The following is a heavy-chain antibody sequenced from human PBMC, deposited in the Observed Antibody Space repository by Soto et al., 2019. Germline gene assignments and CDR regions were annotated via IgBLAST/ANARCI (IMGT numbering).Heavy chain of an antibody. CDR2: ISYGGTRK. J-gene: IGHJ6*02. V-gene: IGHV3-30*03. CDR1: GFTFSDYG. D-gene: IGHD3-3*01. Sequence: QVQLVESGGGVVQPGRSLRLSCGASGFTFSDYGMYWVRQAPGKGLEWVAVISYGGTRKYYADSVKGRFTISRDNSNKSRYLQIATLRAEDTAVYYCARDIPPEIDDFWHGMAVWGQGTTVTVSS. CDR3: ARDIPPEIDDFWHGMAV.